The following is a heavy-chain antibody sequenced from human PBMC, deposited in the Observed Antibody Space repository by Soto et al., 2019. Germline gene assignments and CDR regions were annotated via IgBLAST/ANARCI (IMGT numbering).Heavy chain of an antibody. CDR2: ISGSGGST. Sequence: GGSLRLSCAASGFTFSSYGMHWVRQAPGKGLEWVSVISGSGGSTYYADSVKGRFTISRDNSKNTLYLQMNSLRAEDTAVYYCAKGYSSGWRGGYYFDYWGQGTLVTVSS. V-gene: IGHV3-23*01. CDR1: GFTFSSYG. J-gene: IGHJ4*02. CDR3: AKGYSSGWRGGYYFDY. D-gene: IGHD6-19*01.